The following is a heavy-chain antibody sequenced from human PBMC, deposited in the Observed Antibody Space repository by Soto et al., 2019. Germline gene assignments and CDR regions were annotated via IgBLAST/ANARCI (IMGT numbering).Heavy chain of an antibody. Sequence: SETLSLTCDVYGGSFSGYIWTWIRQTPGKGLQWIGQINHSGSANYNPSLKSRVTISVHTSKNQFSLKLSSVTAADTAVYYCAKLAGYCSGNSCHGDYAMDVWGQGTTVT. D-gene: IGHD2-2*01. V-gene: IGHV4-34*01. CDR3: AKLAGYCSGNSCHGDYAMDV. J-gene: IGHJ6*02. CDR1: GGSFSGYI. CDR2: INHSGSA.